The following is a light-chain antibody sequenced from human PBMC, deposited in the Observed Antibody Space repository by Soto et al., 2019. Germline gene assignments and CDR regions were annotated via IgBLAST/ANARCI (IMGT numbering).Light chain of an antibody. J-gene: IGLJ2*01. Sequence: SYELTQPHSVSVSPGQTARITCSGDALPKQYAYWYQQKPGQAPVLVIYKDSERPSGIPERFSGSSSGTTVTLTISGVQAEDDADYYWQSADSSGTYVVFGGGTKLTVL. CDR1: ALPKQY. V-gene: IGLV3-25*03. CDR3: QSADSSGTYVV. CDR2: KDS.